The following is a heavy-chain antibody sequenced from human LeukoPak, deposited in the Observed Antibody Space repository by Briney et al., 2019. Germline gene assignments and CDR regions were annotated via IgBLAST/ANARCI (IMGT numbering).Heavy chain of an antibody. J-gene: IGHJ4*02. D-gene: IGHD4-17*01. V-gene: IGHV3-66*01. CDR3: ARADNGDYFDY. Sequence: AQSLTLSCAGSGFSVSANYTSWVRQAPGQGLEWVGMIYSGGYTKYADSAKGRFTISRDNCKNTLYVQLNSLRDDDTAVYYCARADNGDYFDYWGQGTLVTVSS. CDR1: GFSVSANY. CDR2: IYSGGYT.